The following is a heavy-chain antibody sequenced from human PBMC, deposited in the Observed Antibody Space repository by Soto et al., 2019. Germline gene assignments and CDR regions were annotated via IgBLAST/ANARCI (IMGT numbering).Heavy chain of an antibody. J-gene: IGHJ5*02. CDR1: GFTFSSYA. D-gene: IGHD4-17*01. CDR3: AKDSDWRGYGDYVLGHNWFDP. V-gene: IGHV3-23*01. CDR2: SSGSGGST. Sequence: EVQLLESGGGLVQPGGSLRLSCAASGFTFSSYAMSWVRQAPGKGLEWVSASSGSGGSTYYADSVNGRFTISRDNSKNTLYLQMNSLRAEDTAVYYCAKDSDWRGYGDYVLGHNWFDPWGQGTLVTVSS.